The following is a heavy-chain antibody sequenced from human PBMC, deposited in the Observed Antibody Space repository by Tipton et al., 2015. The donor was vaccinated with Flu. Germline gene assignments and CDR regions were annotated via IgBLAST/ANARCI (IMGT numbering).Heavy chain of an antibody. Sequence: SLRLSCAASGFTFSSYSMNWVRQAPGKGLEWVSSISSSSSYIYYADSVKGRFTISRDNAKNSLYLQMNSLRAEDTAVYYCARMRRDSGYNRGYFDYWGQGTLVTVSS. CDR1: GFTFSSYS. D-gene: IGHD5-12*01. CDR3: ARMRRDSGYNRGYFDY. V-gene: IGHV3-21*01. CDR2: ISSSSSYI. J-gene: IGHJ4*02.